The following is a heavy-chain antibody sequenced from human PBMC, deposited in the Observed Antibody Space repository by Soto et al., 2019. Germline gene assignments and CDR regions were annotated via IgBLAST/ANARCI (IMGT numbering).Heavy chain of an antibody. D-gene: IGHD6-19*01. CDR2: MTSDMKTI. V-gene: IGHV3-48*02. CDR1: GFTFRIYS. Sequence: EVQLVESGGGLVQPGGSLRLSCAASGFTFRIYSMNWIRQAPGKGLEWVSYMTSDMKTIHYADSVKGRFTISRDNARNSVYLQMTSLRDEDTAVYYWARSVEGNFDYWGQGTLVTVSS. CDR3: ARSVEGNFDY. J-gene: IGHJ4*02.